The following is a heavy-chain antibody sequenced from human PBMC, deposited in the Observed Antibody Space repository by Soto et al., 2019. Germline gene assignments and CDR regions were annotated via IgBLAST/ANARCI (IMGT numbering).Heavy chain of an antibody. D-gene: IGHD2-21*02. CDR3: AKVGYCGGDPSGNLNECYLFIPRFDY. J-gene: IGHJ4*02. CDR2: ISYDGSNK. CDR1: GFTFSSYG. Sequence: PGGSLRLSCAASGFTFSSYGMHWVRQAPGKGLEWVAVISYDGSNKYYADSVKGRFTISRDNSKNTLYLQMNSLRAEDTAVYYCAKVGYCGGDPSGNLNECYLFIPRFDYWGQGTLVTVSS. V-gene: IGHV3-30*18.